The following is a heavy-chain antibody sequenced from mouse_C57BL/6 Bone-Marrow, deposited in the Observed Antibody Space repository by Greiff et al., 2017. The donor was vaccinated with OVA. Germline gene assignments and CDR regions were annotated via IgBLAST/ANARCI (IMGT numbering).Heavy chain of an antibody. CDR2: IYPRSGNT. Sequence: QVQLKESGAELARPGASVKLSCKASGYTFPSYGISWVKQRTGQGLEWIGEIYPRSGNTYYNEKFKGQATLTADKSSSTAYMELRSLTSEDSAVYFGARERVNYGSIDWYFDVWGTGTTVTVSS. CDR3: ARERVNYGSIDWYFDV. D-gene: IGHD1-1*01. J-gene: IGHJ1*03. CDR1: GYTFPSYG. V-gene: IGHV1-81*01.